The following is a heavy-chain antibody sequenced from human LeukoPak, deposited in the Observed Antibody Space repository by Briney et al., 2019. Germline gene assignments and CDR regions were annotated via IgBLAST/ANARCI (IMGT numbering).Heavy chain of an antibody. CDR1: SGSISSATSY. V-gene: IGHV4-39*01. D-gene: IGHD6-13*01. CDR3: AGLGGDMGSSWNDAFDI. CDR2: IYYSGST. Sequence: SETLSLTCTVSSGSISSATSYWGWIRQPPGKGLEWIGSIYYSGSTYYNPSLKSRVTISVDMSKNQFSLKLSSVTAADTAVYYCAGLGGDMGSSWNDAFDIWGQGTMVTVSS. J-gene: IGHJ3*02.